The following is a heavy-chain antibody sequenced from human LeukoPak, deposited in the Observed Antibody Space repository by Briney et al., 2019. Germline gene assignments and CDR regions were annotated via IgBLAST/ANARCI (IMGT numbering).Heavy chain of an antibody. J-gene: IGHJ4*02. CDR2: ICDSGRTI. Sequence: GGSLRLSCAASGFSSSDYYMSWIRQAPGEGLEWVSYICDSGRTIYYADSVKGRFTISRGNAKNSVYLQMNNLGAEVTAVYYCARDRLGDYDHSGYYDKWGQGTLVTVSS. CDR1: GFSSSDYY. V-gene: IGHV3-11*01. D-gene: IGHD3-22*01. CDR3: ARDRLGDYDHSGYYDK.